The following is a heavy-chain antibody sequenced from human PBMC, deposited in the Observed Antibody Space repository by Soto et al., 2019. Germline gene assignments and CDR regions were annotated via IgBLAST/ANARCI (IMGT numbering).Heavy chain of an antibody. J-gene: IGHJ4*02. V-gene: IGHV7-4-1*01. CDR2: INHNTGNT. Sequence: QVQLVQSGSESMQPGASVKVSCKGSGYNFNSHSINWLRQAPGQGLEWMGWINHNTGNTTYEQGFTGRFVFSVDTSVSTVYLQIFSLKADYSAVYYCARDRASGSLDSWGQGTLVTVSS. D-gene: IGHD1-26*01. CDR3: ARDRASGSLDS. CDR1: GYNFNSHS.